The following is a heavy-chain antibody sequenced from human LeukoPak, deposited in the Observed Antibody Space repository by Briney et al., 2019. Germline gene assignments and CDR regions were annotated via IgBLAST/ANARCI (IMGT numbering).Heavy chain of an antibody. CDR1: GYTFTGYY. D-gene: IGHD3-3*02. Sequence: ASVKVSCKASGYTFTGYYMHWVRQAPGQGLEWMGIINPSGGSTSYAQKFQGRVTMTRDMSTSTVYMELSSLRSEDTAVYYCARDRIRGRRGFDPWGQGTLVTVSS. J-gene: IGHJ5*02. V-gene: IGHV1-46*01. CDR2: INPSGGST. CDR3: ARDRIRGRRGFDP.